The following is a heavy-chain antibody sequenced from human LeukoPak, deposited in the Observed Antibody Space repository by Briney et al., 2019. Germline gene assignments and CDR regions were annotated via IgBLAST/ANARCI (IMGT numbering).Heavy chain of an antibody. D-gene: IGHD3-3*01. CDR2: ISTSGIT. CDR3: ARVGTDDFWSAYYENFDY. V-gene: IGHV4-4*07. Sequence: SETLSLTCTVSGGSISSYSWSWIRQPAGKGLDWIGRISTSGITDYNPSLKSRVTISVDTSKNQFSLKLSSVTAADTAVYYCARVGTDDFWSAYYENFDYWGQGTLVTVSS. J-gene: IGHJ4*02. CDR1: GGSISSYS.